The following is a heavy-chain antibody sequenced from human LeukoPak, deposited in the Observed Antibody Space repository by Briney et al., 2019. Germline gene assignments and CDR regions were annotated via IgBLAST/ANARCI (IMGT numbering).Heavy chain of an antibody. CDR1: GYIFTSYW. CDR3: ARSRGSGTPNDAFDV. J-gene: IGHJ3*01. Sequence: GESLKISCQGSGYIFTSYWIGWVRQMPGKGLEWMGIIFPGDSNTRYSPSFQGQVTVSADKSISTAYLQWRSLKASDSAIYYCARSRGSGTPNDAFDVWGRGTMVTVSS. V-gene: IGHV5-51*01. CDR2: IFPGDSNT. D-gene: IGHD3-10*01.